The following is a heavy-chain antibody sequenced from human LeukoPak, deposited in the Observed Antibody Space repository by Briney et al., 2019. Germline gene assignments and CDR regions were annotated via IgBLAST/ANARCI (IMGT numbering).Heavy chain of an antibody. Sequence: SLRLSCAASGFTLDDYAMHWVRQAPGKGLEWVSGVSWKSGTIAYADSVKGRFIISRDNAKNSLYLQMNSLRPEDTALYYCAKDLYTYSLQYFHHWGQGTLVTVSS. CDR3: AKDLYTYSLQYFHH. J-gene: IGHJ1*01. CDR1: GFTLDDYA. CDR2: VSWKSGTI. D-gene: IGHD2-2*02. V-gene: IGHV3-9*01.